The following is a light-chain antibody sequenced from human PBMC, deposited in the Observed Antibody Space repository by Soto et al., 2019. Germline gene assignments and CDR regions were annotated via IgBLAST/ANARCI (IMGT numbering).Light chain of an antibody. J-gene: IGLJ1*01. Sequence: QSVLTQPPSVSGAPGQRVTISCTGSSSNIGAGYDVHWYQQLPGTAPKLLIYGNSNRPSGVPDRFSGSKSGTSASLAITGLLAEDEADYYCQSYGSSLSGYVFGTGTQVTVL. CDR3: QSYGSSLSGYV. V-gene: IGLV1-40*01. CDR1: SSNIGAGYD. CDR2: GNS.